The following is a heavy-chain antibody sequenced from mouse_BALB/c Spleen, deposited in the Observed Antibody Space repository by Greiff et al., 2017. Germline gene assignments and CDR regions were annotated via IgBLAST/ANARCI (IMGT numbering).Heavy chain of an antibody. Sequence: EVKLQESGPGLVKPSQSLSLTCSVTGYSITSGYYWNWIRQFPGNKLEWMGYISYDGSNNYNPSLKNRISITRDTSKNQFFLKLNSVTTEDTATYYCARLTGTRYYAMDYWGQGTSVTVSS. D-gene: IGHD4-1*01. CDR1: GYSITSGYY. CDR3: ARLTGTRYYAMDY. CDR2: ISYDGSN. V-gene: IGHV3-6*02. J-gene: IGHJ4*01.